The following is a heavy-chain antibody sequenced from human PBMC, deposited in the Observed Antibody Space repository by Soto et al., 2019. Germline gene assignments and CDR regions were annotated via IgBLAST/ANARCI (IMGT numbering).Heavy chain of an antibody. V-gene: IGHV4-59*01. Sequence: QVQLQESGPGLVKASETLSLTCTVSGGSIGSSFWSWIRQPPGKGLEWIGYVYYSGSTTFSGNTNYNPSLESRVTISVDTSKNQFSLKLTSMTAADTAVYFCARAPGHNYGRGTLDVWGQGTTVTVSS. J-gene: IGHJ6*02. CDR3: ARAPGHNYGRGTLDV. D-gene: IGHD3-10*02. CDR1: GGSIGSSF. CDR2: VYYSGST.